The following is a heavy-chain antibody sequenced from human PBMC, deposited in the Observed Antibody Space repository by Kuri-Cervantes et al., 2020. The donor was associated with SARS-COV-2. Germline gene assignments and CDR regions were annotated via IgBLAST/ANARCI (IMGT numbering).Heavy chain of an antibody. CDR2: ISSSGSTI. V-gene: IGHV3-11*04. CDR3: ARGVVSAAIRYYYYYYYMDV. D-gene: IGHD2-2*02. CDR1: GFTFRDYY. Sequence: GEALKISCAASGFTFRDYYMSWIRQAPGKGLGWVSYISSSGSTIYYADSVKGRFTISRDNAKNSLYLQMNSLRAEDTAVYYCARGVVSAAIRYYYYYYYMDVWGKGTTVTVSS. J-gene: IGHJ6*03.